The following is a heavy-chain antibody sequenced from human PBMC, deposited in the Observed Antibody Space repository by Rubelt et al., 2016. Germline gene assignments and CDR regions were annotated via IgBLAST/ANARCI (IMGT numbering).Heavy chain of an antibody. Sequence: QLQLQESGPGLVKPSETLSLTCTVSGGSISSSSYYWGWIRQPPGKGLEWIGSIYYSGSTYYNPSLKSRVTISVDTSKNQFSLKLSSVTAADTAVYYWARLLGHLWFGELHGVGWFDPWGQGTLVTVSS. CDR1: GGSISSSSYY. CDR3: ARLLGHLWFGELHGVGWFDP. V-gene: IGHV4-39*07. D-gene: IGHD3-10*01. CDR2: IYYSGST. J-gene: IGHJ5*02.